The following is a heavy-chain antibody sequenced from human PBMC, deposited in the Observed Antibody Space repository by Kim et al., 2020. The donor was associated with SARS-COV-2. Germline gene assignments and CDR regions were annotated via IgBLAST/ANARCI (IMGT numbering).Heavy chain of an antibody. CDR3: ARVGDDVSGYYYDY. D-gene: IGHD3-22*01. CDR2: IHYSGST. J-gene: IGHJ4*01. Sequence: SETLSLTCTVSGGSISSGGFYWSWIRQHPGKGLEWIGYIHYSGSTYYNPSLKSRVIISVDTSKNQFSVKVTSVTAADTAVYYCARVGDDVSGYYYDYWGHGTLVTVSS. CDR1: GGSISSGGFY. V-gene: IGHV4-31*03.